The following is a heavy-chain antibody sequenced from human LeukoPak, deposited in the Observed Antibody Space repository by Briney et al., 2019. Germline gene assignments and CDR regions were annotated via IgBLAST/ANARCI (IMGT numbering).Heavy chain of an antibody. V-gene: IGHV3-48*04. CDR2: ISISSSTI. CDR3: ARTYYDILTGYNPYFDY. D-gene: IGHD3-9*01. J-gene: IGHJ4*02. CDR1: GFIFSSYS. Sequence: GGSLRLSCAASGFIFSSYSMNWVRQAPGKGLEWVSYISISSSTIYSADSVKGRFTISRDNAKNFLYLQMNSLRAEDTAVYYCARTYYDILTGYNPYFDYWGQGILVTVSS.